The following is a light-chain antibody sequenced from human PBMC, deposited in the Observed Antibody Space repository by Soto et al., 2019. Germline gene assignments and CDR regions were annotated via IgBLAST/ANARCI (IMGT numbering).Light chain of an antibody. CDR1: KVENKN. V-gene: IGLV3-21*02. CDR3: LVWESSSDQYV. Sequence: SYELPQPPSVSVPPGQTARITCGGEKVENKNVHWYQQKAGQAPVLVVFDDADRPSGIPDRFSGSYSGNTATLTISRVEAGDEADYYCLVWESSSDQYVFGTGTKVTVL. J-gene: IGLJ1*01. CDR2: DDA.